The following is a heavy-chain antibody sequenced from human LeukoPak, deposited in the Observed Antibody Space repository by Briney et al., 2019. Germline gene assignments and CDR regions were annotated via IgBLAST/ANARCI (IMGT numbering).Heavy chain of an antibody. CDR3: ARDRGWGMDV. CDR2: IYSGGST. V-gene: IGHV3-66*01. CDR1: GFTVSSNY. D-gene: IGHD5-12*01. J-gene: IGHJ6*03. Sequence: GGSLRLSCAASGFTVSSNYMNWVRQAPGKGLEWVSVIYSGGSTYYADSVKGRFTISRDNAKNSLYLQMNSLRAEDTAVYYCARDRGWGMDVWGKGTTVTISS.